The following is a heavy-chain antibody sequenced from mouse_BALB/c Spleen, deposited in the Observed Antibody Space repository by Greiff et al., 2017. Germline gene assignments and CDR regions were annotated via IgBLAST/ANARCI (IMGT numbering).Heavy chain of an antibody. Sequence: VQLQQSGPELVKPGASVKISCKASGYSFTSYYIHWVKQRPGQGLEWIGWIFPGSGNTKYNEKFKGKATLTADTSSSTAYMQLSSLTSADSAVYFCAIRDYYGSSRYFDVWGAGTTVTVSS. J-gene: IGHJ1*01. CDR3: AIRDYYGSSRYFDV. D-gene: IGHD1-1*01. V-gene: IGHV1-66*01. CDR2: IFPGSGNT. CDR1: GYSFTSYY.